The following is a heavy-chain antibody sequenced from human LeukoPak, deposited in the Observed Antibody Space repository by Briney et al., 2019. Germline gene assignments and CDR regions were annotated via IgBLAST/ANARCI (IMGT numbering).Heavy chain of an antibody. Sequence: SETLSLTCTVSGGSISGYYWTWIRQPPGKGLEWIGFIHHSGSTKYNPSLKSRVTISLDTSTNQFPLRLSSVTAVDTAVYYCARGDTMLRVVVDEIDPWGQGTLVTVSS. CDR2: IHHSGST. CDR1: GGSISGYY. V-gene: IGHV4-59*01. J-gene: IGHJ5*02. CDR3: ARGDTMLRVVVDEIDP. D-gene: IGHD3-10*01.